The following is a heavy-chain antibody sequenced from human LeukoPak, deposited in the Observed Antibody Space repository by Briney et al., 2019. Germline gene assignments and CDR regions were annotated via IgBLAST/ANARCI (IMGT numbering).Heavy chain of an antibody. CDR3: ARAPQILLWFGELLPPFDY. D-gene: IGHD3-10*01. CDR1: GGSISSSSYY. CDR2: IYYSGST. Sequence: SETLSLTCTVSGGSISSSSYYWGWIRQPPGKGLEWIGSIYYSGSTYYNPSLKSRVTISVDTSKNQFSLKLSSVTAADTAVYYCARAPQILLWFGELLPPFDYWGQGTLVTVSS. J-gene: IGHJ4*02. V-gene: IGHV4-39*07.